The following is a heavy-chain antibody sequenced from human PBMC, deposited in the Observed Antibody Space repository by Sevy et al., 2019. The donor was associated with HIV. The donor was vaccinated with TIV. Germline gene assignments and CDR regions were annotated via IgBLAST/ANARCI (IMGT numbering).Heavy chain of an antibody. V-gene: IGHV3-30-3*01. CDR3: ASELVVTAIPDAFDI. CDR1: GFTFSSYA. CDR2: ISYDGSNK. D-gene: IGHD2-21*02. Sequence: GGSLRLSCAASGFTFSSYAMHWVRQAPGKGPEWVAVISYDGSNKYYADSVKGRFTISRDNSKKTRYLQMNSLRAEDSAVYYCASELVVTAIPDAFDIWGQGTMVTVSS. J-gene: IGHJ3*02.